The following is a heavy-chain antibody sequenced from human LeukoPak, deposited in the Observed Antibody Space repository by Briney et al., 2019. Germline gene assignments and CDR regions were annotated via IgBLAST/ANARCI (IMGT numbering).Heavy chain of an antibody. J-gene: IGHJ2*01. Sequence: SGTLSLTCAVSGGSISSSNWWSWVRQPPGKGLEWIGEIYHSGSTNYNPSLKSRVTISVDKSKNQFSLKLSSVTAADTAVYYCARDPGYGYGLRYWYFDLWGRGTLVTVSS. D-gene: IGHD5-18*01. CDR3: ARDPGYGYGLRYWYFDL. V-gene: IGHV4-4*02. CDR1: GGSISSSNW. CDR2: IYHSGST.